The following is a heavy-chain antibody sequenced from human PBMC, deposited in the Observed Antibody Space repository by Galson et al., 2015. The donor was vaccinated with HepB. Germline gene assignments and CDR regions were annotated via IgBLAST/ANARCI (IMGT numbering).Heavy chain of an antibody. D-gene: IGHD2-15*01. CDR3: ARDSLRYCSGGSCYSGDWFDP. CDR1: GYTFSSYG. J-gene: IGHJ5*02. CDR2: ISAYNGDT. Sequence: SVKVSCKASGYTFSSYGISWVRQAPGQGLEWMGWISAYNGDTHYAQKVQGRVTMTTDTSTSTAYMDLRSLRSDDTAVYYCARDSLRYCSGGSCYSGDWFDPWGQGTLVTVSS. V-gene: IGHV1-18*04.